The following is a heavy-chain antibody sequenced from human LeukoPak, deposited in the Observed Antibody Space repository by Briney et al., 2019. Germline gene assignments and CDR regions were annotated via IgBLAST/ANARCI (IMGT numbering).Heavy chain of an antibody. CDR1: GGSISSGSYY. V-gene: IGHV4-61*01. CDR2: VYYSGSA. D-gene: IGHD6-19*01. Sequence: SETLSLTCTVSGGSISSGSYYWSWIRQPPGKGLEWIGYVYYSGSANYNPSLKSRVTISVDTSKNQFSLKLSSVTAADTAVYYCARDSSGWWAFDYWGQGTLVTVSS. J-gene: IGHJ4*02. CDR3: ARDSSGWWAFDY.